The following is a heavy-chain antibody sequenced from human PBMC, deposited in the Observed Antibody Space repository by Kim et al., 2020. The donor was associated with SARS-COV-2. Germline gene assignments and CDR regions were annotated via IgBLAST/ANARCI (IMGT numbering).Heavy chain of an antibody. V-gene: IGHV4-39*01. D-gene: IGHD4-17*01. CDR1: GGSISSSSYY. Sequence: SETLSLTCTVSGGSISSSSYYWGWIRQPPGKGLEWIGSIYYSGSTYYNPSLKSRVTISVDTSKNQFSLKLSSVTAADTAVYYCARRSDYPYYYGMDVWGQGTTVTVSS. J-gene: IGHJ6*02. CDR2: IYYSGST. CDR3: ARRSDYPYYYGMDV.